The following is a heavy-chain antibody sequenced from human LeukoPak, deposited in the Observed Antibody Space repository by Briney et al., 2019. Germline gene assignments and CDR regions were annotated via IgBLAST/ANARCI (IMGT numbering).Heavy chain of an antibody. D-gene: IGHD2-2*01. Sequence: GASVKVSCKASGGTFSRYAFSWVRQAPGQGLEWVGGIIPIFGTANYAQKFQGRVTMTRDTSISTAHVEVSRLRSDDTAVYYCARANFLYCSSSTCLFDYWGQGTLVTVSS. J-gene: IGHJ4*02. CDR3: ARANFLYCSSSTCLFDY. CDR1: GGTFSRYA. V-gene: IGHV1-69*05. CDR2: IIPIFGTA.